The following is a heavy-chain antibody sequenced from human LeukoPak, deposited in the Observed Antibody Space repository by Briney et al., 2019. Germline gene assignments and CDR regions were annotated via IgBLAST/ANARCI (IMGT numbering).Heavy chain of an antibody. Sequence: GGSLRLSCAASGFTFSSYAMHWVRQAPGKGLEWVAVISYDGSNKYYADSVKGRFTISRDNSKNTLYLQMNSLRAEDTAVYYCARDPMMGRYFDWSPPAYWGQGTLVTVSS. D-gene: IGHD3-9*01. CDR2: ISYDGSNK. V-gene: IGHV3-30*04. J-gene: IGHJ4*02. CDR3: ARDPMMGRYFDWSPPAY. CDR1: GFTFSSYA.